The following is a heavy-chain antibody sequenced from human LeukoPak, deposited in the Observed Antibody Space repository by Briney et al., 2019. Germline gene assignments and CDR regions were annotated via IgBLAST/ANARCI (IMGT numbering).Heavy chain of an antibody. CDR3: ARSIIGVLRFLEWLPKYYYYYYMDV. CDR1: GYTFTSYD. Sequence: GASVKVSCKASGYTFTSYDINWVRQATGQGLEWMGWMNPNSGNTGYAQKFQGRVTITRNTSISTAYVELSSLRSEDTAVYYCARSIIGVLRFLEWLPKYYYYYYMDVWGKGTTVTVSS. J-gene: IGHJ6*03. D-gene: IGHD3-3*01. V-gene: IGHV1-8*03. CDR2: MNPNSGNT.